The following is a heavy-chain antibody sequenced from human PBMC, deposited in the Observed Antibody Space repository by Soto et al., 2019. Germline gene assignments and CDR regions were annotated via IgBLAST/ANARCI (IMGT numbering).Heavy chain of an antibody. V-gene: IGHV4-39*01. CDR1: GGSISSSSYY. D-gene: IGHD2-15*01. J-gene: IGHJ6*02. CDR3: AMPDCSGGSCLRGAAYYGMDV. CDR2: IYYSGST. Sequence: SETLSLTCTVSGGSISSSSYYWGWIRQPPGKGLEWIGSIYYSGSTYYNPSLKSRVTISVDTSKNQFSLKLSSVTAADTAVYYCAMPDCSGGSCLRGAAYYGMDVWGQGTTVTSP.